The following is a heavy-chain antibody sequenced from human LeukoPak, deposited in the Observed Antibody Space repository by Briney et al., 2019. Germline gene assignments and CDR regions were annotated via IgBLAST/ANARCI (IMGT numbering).Heavy chain of an antibody. CDR1: GGSITSGGYR. CDR2: VCHDGGT. Sequence: SETLSLTCTVSGGSITSGGYRWSWLRHHPGKGLEWIGYVCHDGGTSYNPSLKSRVTVAIDTSKNQFSLKLNSVTAADTAVFYCAKEGRDSGGYNGWFEPWGQGTLVTVSS. V-gene: IGHV4-31*03. D-gene: IGHD2-15*01. CDR3: AKEGRDSGGYNGWFEP. J-gene: IGHJ5*02.